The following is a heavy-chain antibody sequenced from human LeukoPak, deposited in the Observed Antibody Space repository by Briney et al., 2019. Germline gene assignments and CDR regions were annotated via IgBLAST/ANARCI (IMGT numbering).Heavy chain of an antibody. CDR2: IHHSGST. CDR3: TRHGTRYYYYYMDV. J-gene: IGHJ6*03. V-gene: IGHV4-34*01. Sequence: SETLSLTCAVYGGSFSGYYWTWVRQPPGKGLEWIGEIHHSGSTNYNPSLKSRVTISVDTSKNQFSLNLSSVTAADTAVYYCTRHGTRYYYYYMDVWGRGTTVTVSS. CDR1: GGSFSGYY.